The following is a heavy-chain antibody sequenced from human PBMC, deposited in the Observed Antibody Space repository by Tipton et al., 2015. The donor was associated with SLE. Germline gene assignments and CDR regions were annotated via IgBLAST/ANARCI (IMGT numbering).Heavy chain of an antibody. V-gene: IGHV4-4*09. Sequence: TLSLTCSVSGGSISSDHWIWIRQPPGKGLEWLGYISDGGGTDYNPSLKSRVTISVDPAKNQFSLKLTSVTAPDTAVYYCARGMVTWRGAIIGVDVWGQGP. CDR1: GGSISSDH. D-gene: IGHD2-21*02. CDR2: ISDGGGT. J-gene: IGHJ6*02. CDR3: ARGMVTWRGAIIGVDV.